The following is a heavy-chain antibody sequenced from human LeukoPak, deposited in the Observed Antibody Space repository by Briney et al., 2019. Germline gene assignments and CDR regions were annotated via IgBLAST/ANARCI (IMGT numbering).Heavy chain of an antibody. V-gene: IGHV4-4*02. CDR2: IYYSGST. CDR1: GGSISNTNW. Sequence: SETLSLTCGVSGGSISNTNWWSWVRQPPGQGLEWIANIYYSGSTNYNPSLRSRVTTLVDASMNQFSLRLSSVTAADTAVYYCARGSYGSGTYHFDYWGQGTLVTVSS. D-gene: IGHD3-10*01. CDR3: ARGSYGSGTYHFDY. J-gene: IGHJ4*02.